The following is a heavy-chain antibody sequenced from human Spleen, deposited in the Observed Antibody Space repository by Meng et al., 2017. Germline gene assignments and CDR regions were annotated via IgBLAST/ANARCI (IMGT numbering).Heavy chain of an antibody. CDR1: GASITTNNR. D-gene: IGHD1-7*01. CDR3: ARKYGNYPYYFDY. V-gene: IGHV4-4*02. J-gene: IGHJ4*02. CDR2: IYHSGSA. Sequence: QVRLPESGPGLVKPSGALSLTCGVSGASITTNNRWSWVRQPPGKGLEWIGEIYHSGSANYNPSLKSRLTMSVDKSKTQFSLTLSSVTAADTAVYYCARKYGNYPYYFDYWGQGTLVTVSS.